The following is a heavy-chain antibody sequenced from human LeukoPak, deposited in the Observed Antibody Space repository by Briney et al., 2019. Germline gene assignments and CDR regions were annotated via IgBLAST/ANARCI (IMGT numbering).Heavy chain of an antibody. J-gene: IGHJ4*02. Sequence: GASVKVSCKVSGYTLTELSMHWVRQAPGKGLEWMGGFDPEDGETIYAQKFQGRVTMTEDTSTDTAYMELSSLRSEDTAVYYCATEGYYDFWRDFDYWGQGTLVTVSS. CDR1: GYTLTELS. CDR3: ATEGYYDFWRDFDY. D-gene: IGHD3-3*01. V-gene: IGHV1-24*01. CDR2: FDPEDGET.